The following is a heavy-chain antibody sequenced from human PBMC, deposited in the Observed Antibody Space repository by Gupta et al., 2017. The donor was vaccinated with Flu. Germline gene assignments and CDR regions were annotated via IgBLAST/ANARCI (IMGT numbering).Heavy chain of an antibody. V-gene: IGHV4-61*02. D-gene: IGHD4-17*01. J-gene: IGHJ5*02. Sequence: QVQLQESGPGLVKPSQTLSLTCTVSGGSMSSGGYYWSWIRQSAGKGLEWIGRIHATGSTDYNASLKSRVTISADPSRNQFSLNLRSVTAADTAVYYCARDALVTVTNNWFDPWGQRTLVTVSS. CDR1: GGSMSSGGYY. CDR2: IHATGST. CDR3: ARDALVTVTNNWFDP.